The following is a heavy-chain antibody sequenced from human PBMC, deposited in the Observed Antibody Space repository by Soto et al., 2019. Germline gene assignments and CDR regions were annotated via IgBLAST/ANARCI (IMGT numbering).Heavy chain of an antibody. Sequence: GGSLRLSCAASGFSFSSFGMHWVRQAPGKGLEWVAVISYEGSNKYYADSLKGRFTISRDNFKNTLYLHMNGLRVDDTAVYYCASDLTTTLNHIDYFDYCTQGTPVTGTS. D-gene: IGHD4-17*01. CDR2: ISYEGSNK. J-gene: IGHJ4*02. V-gene: IGHV3-30*03. CDR3: ASDLTTTLNHIDYFDY. CDR1: GFSFSSFG.